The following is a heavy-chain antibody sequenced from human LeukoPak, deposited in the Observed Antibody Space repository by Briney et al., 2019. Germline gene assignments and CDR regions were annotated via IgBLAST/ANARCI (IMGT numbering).Heavy chain of an antibody. CDR3: ARLYYYGSGIPD. CDR1: VFTFDDYG. Sequence: GGSLRLSCASSVFTFDDYGMSWVRPAPGKGLEWVSGINWNGGSTGYAHSVRGRSTISRDNAKNSLYLQMNSLRAEDTALYYCARLYYYGSGIPDWGQGTLVTVSS. V-gene: IGHV3-20*04. CDR2: INWNGGST. J-gene: IGHJ4*02. D-gene: IGHD3-10*01.